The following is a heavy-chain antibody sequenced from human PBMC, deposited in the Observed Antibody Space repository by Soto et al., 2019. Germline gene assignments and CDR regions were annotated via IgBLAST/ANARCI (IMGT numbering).Heavy chain of an antibody. CDR1: GFTVSSDY. D-gene: IGHD3-10*01. CDR2: IYSGSST. CDR3: ARGPYGSGSYSLDY. V-gene: IGHV3-66*01. Sequence: GGSLRLSFAVSGFTVSSDYMSWVRQAPEKGLEWVSVIYSGSSTYYADSVKGRFSVSRDNSKNTLYLQMTSLRAEDTAVYYCARGPYGSGSYSLDYWGQGTLVTVSS. J-gene: IGHJ4*02.